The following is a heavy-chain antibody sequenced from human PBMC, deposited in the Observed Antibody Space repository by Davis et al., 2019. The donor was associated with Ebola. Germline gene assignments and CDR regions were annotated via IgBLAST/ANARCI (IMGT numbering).Heavy chain of an antibody. Sequence: GESLKISCHGSGYSFTSYWIGWVRQMPGKGLEWMGIIYPGDSDTRYSPSFQGQVTISADKSISTAYLQWSSLKASDTAMYYCARTRRPYSSSSPYYYYYGMDVWGQGTTVTVSS. CDR2: IYPGDSDT. CDR3: ARTRRPYSSSSPYYYYYGMDV. V-gene: IGHV5-51*01. D-gene: IGHD6-6*01. CDR1: GYSFTSYW. J-gene: IGHJ6*02.